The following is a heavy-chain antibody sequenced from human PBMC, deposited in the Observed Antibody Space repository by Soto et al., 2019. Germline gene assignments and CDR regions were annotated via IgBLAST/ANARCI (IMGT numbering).Heavy chain of an antibody. D-gene: IGHD1-1*01. V-gene: IGHV3-23*01. CDR1: GFTFSSYA. CDR3: AKDQSGTIDIMLDY. Sequence: PGGSLRLSCAASGFTFSSYAISWVRQAPGKGLEWVSSISGSGDNTYYADSVKGRFTISRDNSKNTLYLQVNSLGAEDTAVYYCAKDQSGTIDIMLDYWGQGTLVTVS. CDR2: ISGSGDNT. J-gene: IGHJ4*02.